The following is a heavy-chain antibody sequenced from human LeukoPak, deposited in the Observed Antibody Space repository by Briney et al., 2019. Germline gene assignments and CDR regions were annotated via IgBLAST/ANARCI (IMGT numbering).Heavy chain of an antibody. D-gene: IGHD4-17*01. CDR1: GYTFTSYD. J-gene: IGHJ3*02. V-gene: IGHV1-8*01. CDR3: ARLDGDDAFDI. Sequence: ASVKVSCKASGYTFTSYDINWVRQATGQGLEWMGWMNPNSGNTGYAQKFQGRVTMTRNTSLSTAYMELSSLRSEDTAVCYCARLDGDDAFDIWGQGTMVTVSS. CDR2: MNPNSGNT.